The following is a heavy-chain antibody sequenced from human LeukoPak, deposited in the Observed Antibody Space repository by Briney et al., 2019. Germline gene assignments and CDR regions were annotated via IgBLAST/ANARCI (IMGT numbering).Heavy chain of an antibody. J-gene: IGHJ3*02. V-gene: IGHV4-30-4*08. Sequence: SETLSLTCTVSGGSINSGDYYWSWIRQPPGKGREWIGYFYYSGTTYYNPSLKSRVTISVDTSKNQFSLKLTSVTAADTAVYYCASREKQGAFDIWGQGTMVTVSS. CDR1: GGSINSGDYY. CDR3: ASREKQGAFDI. CDR2: FYYSGTT.